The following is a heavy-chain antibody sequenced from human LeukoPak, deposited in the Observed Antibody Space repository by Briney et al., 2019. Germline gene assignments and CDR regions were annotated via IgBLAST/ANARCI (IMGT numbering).Heavy chain of an antibody. CDR1: GFTFSSYS. CDR2: INSGSNTI. D-gene: IGHD1-26*01. Sequence: GGSLRLSCAASGFTFSSYSMNWVRQAPGKGLEWVSYINSGSNTIYYANSVNGRVTVSRDNAKNSLYLQMNSLRAEDTAVYYCARDLLRSGSYFYWGQGTLVTVSS. CDR3: ARDLLRSGSYFY. V-gene: IGHV3-48*01. J-gene: IGHJ4*02.